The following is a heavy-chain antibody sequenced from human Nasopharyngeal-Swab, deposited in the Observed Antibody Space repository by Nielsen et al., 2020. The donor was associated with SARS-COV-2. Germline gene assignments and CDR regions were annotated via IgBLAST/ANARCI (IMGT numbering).Heavy chain of an antibody. Sequence: GGSLRLSCAASGFTFSSYAMHWVRQAPGKGLEWVAVISYDGINKYYADTVKGRFTISRDNSKNTLYLQMNSLRAEDTAVYYCARGARGDYPFGAFDPWGQGTLVTVSS. CDR3: ARGARGDYPFGAFDP. J-gene: IGHJ5*02. V-gene: IGHV3-30-3*01. CDR2: ISYDGINK. CDR1: GFTFSSYA. D-gene: IGHD4-17*01.